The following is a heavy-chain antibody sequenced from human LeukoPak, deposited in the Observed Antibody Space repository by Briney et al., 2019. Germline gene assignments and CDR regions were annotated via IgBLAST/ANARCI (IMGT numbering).Heavy chain of an antibody. J-gene: IGHJ3*02. Sequence: ASVKVSCKASGYTFTSYYMHWVRQAPGQGLEWMGIINPSGGSTSYAQKFQGRVTMTRDTSTSTVYMELSSLRSEDTAVYYCARWGSVAAAKGGGNPLRAFDIWGQGTMVTVSS. CDR2: INPSGGST. CDR3: ARWGSVAAAKGGGNPLRAFDI. CDR1: GYTFTSYY. D-gene: IGHD6-13*01. V-gene: IGHV1-46*01.